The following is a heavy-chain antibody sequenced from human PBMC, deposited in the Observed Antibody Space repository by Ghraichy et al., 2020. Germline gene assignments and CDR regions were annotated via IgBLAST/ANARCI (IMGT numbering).Heavy chain of an antibody. Sequence: GSLRLSCTASGFTLGSYAMSWVRQAPGKGLEWVAAMNSGGSTTFYADFVKGRFTISRDISKKTLYLQMDNLRAEDTAIYYCAKDLHTVTTCFDYWGQGTLVTVSS. V-gene: IGHV3-23*03. CDR2: MNSGGSTT. CDR1: GFTLGSYA. CDR3: AKDLHTVTTCFDY. D-gene: IGHD4-17*01. J-gene: IGHJ4*02.